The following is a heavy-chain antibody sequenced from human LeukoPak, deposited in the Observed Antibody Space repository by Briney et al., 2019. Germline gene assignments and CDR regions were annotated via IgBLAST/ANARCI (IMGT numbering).Heavy chain of an antibody. CDR2: ITSSSSYI. J-gene: IGHJ4*02. D-gene: IGHD2-2*01. Sequence: PGGSLRLSCAASGFTFSSYSMNWVRQAPGKGLEWVSSITSSSSYIYYADSVKGRFTISRDNAKNSLYLQMNSLRAEDTAVYYCARRYCSSTNCYALDDWGQGTLVTASS. V-gene: IGHV3-21*01. CDR1: GFTFSSYS. CDR3: ARRYCSSTNCYALDD.